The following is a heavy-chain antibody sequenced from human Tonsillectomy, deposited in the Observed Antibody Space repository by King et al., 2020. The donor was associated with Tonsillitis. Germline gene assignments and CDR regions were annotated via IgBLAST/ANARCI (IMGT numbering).Heavy chain of an antibody. V-gene: IGHV1-18*01. J-gene: IGHJ3*02. CDR2: ISAYNGNT. Sequence: VQLVESGAEVKKPGASVKVSCKASGYTFPTYGITWVRQAPGQGLEWMGWISAYNGNTKYAQNFQGRVTMTTDTSTSTAYMELGSLRSDDTAVYFCARAIKFSPAPDVFDIWGQGTMVTVSS. CDR3: ARAIKFSPAPDVFDI. CDR1: GYTFPTYG.